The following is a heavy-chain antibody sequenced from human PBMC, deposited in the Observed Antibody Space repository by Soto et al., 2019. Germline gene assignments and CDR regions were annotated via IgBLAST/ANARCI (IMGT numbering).Heavy chain of an antibody. CDR2: IKAGGSDK. Sequence: GGSLRLSCAASGFTFNNYWMSWVRQAPGKGLEWVARIKAGGSDKHYADSVKGRVTISRDNSQNTLYLHMNSLRAEDTALYYCAKLAYDSDSPLPYWGHGTLVTVSS. CDR3: AKLAYDSDSPLPY. V-gene: IGHV3-7*03. D-gene: IGHD3-22*01. J-gene: IGHJ4*01. CDR1: GFTFNNYW.